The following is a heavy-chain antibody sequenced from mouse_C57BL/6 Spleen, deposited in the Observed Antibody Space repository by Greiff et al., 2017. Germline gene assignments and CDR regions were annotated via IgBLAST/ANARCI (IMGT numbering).Heavy chain of an antibody. Sequence: VQLQESGAELMKPGASVKLSCKATGYTFPGSWLEWVKQRPGHGLEWIGEILPGSGSTNYNEKFKGKATFTADTSSNPAYMQLGSLTTEDSAIYYGARKSYYYAMDYWGQGTSVTVSS. CDR3: ARKSYYYAMDY. V-gene: IGHV1-9*01. CDR2: ILPGSGST. J-gene: IGHJ4*01. CDR1: GYTFPGSW.